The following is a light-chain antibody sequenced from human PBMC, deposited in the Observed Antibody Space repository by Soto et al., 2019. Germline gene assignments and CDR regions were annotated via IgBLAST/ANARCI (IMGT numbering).Light chain of an antibody. CDR3: QQYNSYALT. CDR2: KAS. Sequence: DIQMTQSPSTLSASVGDRVTITCRASQTISSWLAWYQQKPGKAPKLLIYKASSLESGVPSRFSGSGSGTEFTLTISSLQPDDFASYYCQQYNSYALTFGGGTKVEIK. CDR1: QTISSW. J-gene: IGKJ4*01. V-gene: IGKV1-5*03.